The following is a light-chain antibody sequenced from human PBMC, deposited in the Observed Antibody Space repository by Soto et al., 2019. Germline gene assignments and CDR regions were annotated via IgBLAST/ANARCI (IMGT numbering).Light chain of an antibody. CDR3: SSYSNSTTRV. Sequence: QSALTQPASVSGSPGQSITISCTGTSSDVGGYNYVSWYQQHPGKAPKLMIYDVSYRPSGVSNRFSGSKSGDTASLTISGLQAEDEDDYYCSSYSNSTTRVFGGGTKLTVL. CDR2: DVS. CDR1: SSDVGGYNY. J-gene: IGLJ2*01. V-gene: IGLV2-14*03.